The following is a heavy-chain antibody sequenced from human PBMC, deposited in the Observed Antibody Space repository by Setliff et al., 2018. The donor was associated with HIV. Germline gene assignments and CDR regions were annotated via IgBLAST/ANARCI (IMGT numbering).Heavy chain of an antibody. V-gene: IGHV1-18*01. Sequence: ASVKVSCKASDYTFTSYGITWVRQAPGQGLEWMGWISVYNGNTNYAQKVQGRVTMTTDTSTSTAYMELRSLRSDDTAVYYCARQSSGSPEYFQHWGQGTLVTVSS. J-gene: IGHJ1*01. CDR3: ARQSSGSPEYFQH. CDR1: DYTFTSYG. CDR2: ISVYNGNT. D-gene: IGHD1-26*01.